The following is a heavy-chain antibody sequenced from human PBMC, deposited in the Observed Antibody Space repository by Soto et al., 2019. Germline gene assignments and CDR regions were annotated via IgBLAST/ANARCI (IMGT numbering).Heavy chain of an antibody. V-gene: IGHV3-23*01. D-gene: IGHD3-9*01. CDR2: ISGSGGST. CDR3: ANVGHITTLDYYGMDV. CDR1: GFTFSSYA. Sequence: GGSLRLSCAASGFTFSSYAMSWVRQAPVRGLEWVSAISGSGGSTYYADSVKGRFTISRDNSKNTLYLQMNSLRAEDTAVYYCANVGHITTLDYYGMDVWGQGTTVTVSS. J-gene: IGHJ6*02.